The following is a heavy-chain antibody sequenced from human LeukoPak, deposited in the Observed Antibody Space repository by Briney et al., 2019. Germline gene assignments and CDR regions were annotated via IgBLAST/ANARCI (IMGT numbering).Heavy chain of an antibody. CDR1: DGSISSSNYS. J-gene: IGHJ4*02. CDR2: FFHTGST. D-gene: IGHD1-26*01. Sequence: SETLSLTCTVSDGSISSSNYSWGWIRQPPGGGLEWIGSFFHTGSTYYNPSLKSRVTISVDTSKNQFSLRLNSVTAADTAMYYCVRDRGEFSYSHDYWGQGTLVTVSS. CDR3: VRDRGEFSYSHDY. V-gene: IGHV4-39*07.